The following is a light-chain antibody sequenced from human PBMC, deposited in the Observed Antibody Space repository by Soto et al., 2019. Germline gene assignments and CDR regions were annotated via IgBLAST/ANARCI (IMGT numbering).Light chain of an antibody. CDR1: SSDVGGYNY. Sequence: QSALTQPPSASVSPGQSVTISCTGTSSDVGGYNYVSWYQQHPGKAPKLMIYEVSKRPSGVPDRFSGSKSGNTASLTVSGLQAEDEADYYCSSYAGSNNVFGTGTKVTAL. J-gene: IGLJ1*01. V-gene: IGLV2-8*01. CDR3: SSYAGSNNV. CDR2: EVS.